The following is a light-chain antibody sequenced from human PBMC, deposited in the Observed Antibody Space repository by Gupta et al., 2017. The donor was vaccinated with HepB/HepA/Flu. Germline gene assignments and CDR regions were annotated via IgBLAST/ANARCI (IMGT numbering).Light chain of an antibody. CDR1: SGSVSATYY. Sequence: QSVVTQEPSFSVSPVEPVTLTCGLTSGSVSATYYPSWYQQTPGQAPRMLIYATNSRSSGVPDRFSGSILGNKAALTITGVQAEDESDYYCVLYIGTGVVVIGGGTKLTVL. CDR3: VLYIGTGVVV. J-gene: IGLJ2*01. V-gene: IGLV8-61*01. CDR2: ATN.